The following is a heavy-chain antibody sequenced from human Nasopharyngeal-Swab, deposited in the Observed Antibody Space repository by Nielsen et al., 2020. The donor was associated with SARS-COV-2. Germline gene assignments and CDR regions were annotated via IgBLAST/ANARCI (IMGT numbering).Heavy chain of an antibody. CDR2: LYGDDGK. J-gene: IGHJ4*02. CDR3: AHKKNWNFDY. V-gene: IGHV2-5*02. D-gene: IGHD1-1*01. Sequence: WILQPPGKALEWLTLLYGDDGKTYSPSLQSRLTITKDTSKNQVVLTMTNMDPVDTATYYCAHKKNWNFDYWGQGIPVTVSS.